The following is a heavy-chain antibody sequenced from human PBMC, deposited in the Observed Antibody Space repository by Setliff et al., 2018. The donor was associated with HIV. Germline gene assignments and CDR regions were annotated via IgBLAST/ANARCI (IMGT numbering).Heavy chain of an antibody. Sequence: GGSLRLSCAASRFTFNDYWMLWVRQAPGKGLEWVANIDQNGSEKNYVDSVKGRFTISRDNAKNSMYLQMHSLRAEDTAIYYCARKFRPGHGVDVWGQGTTVTVSS. CDR3: ARKFRPGHGVDV. J-gene: IGHJ6*02. D-gene: IGHD3-10*01. CDR2: IDQNGSEK. V-gene: IGHV3-7*01. CDR1: RFTFNDYW.